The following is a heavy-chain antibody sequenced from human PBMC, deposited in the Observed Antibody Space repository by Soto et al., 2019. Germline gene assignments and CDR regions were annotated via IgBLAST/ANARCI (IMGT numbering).Heavy chain of an antibody. CDR1: GGPISSGGYY. J-gene: IGHJ5*02. Sequence: QVQLQESGPGLVKPSQTLSLTCTVSGGPISSGGYYWSWIRQHPGKGLEWIGYIYYSGNTYYNPSVKSRVTMSVDTSKNEFSLKLSSVTAADTAVYYCAREYEGNWNYNWFDPWGQGTLVTVAS. CDR2: IYYSGNT. CDR3: AREYEGNWNYNWFDP. V-gene: IGHV4-31*03. D-gene: IGHD1-7*01.